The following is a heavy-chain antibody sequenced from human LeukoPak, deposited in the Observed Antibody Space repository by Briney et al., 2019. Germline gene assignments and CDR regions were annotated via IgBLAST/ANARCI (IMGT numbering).Heavy chain of an antibody. CDR3: VRLILYPGYYFDY. V-gene: IGHV4-39*01. CDR1: GGSINSSSYY. CDR2: IYYSGST. J-gene: IGHJ4*02. Sequence: SETLCLTCTVSGGSINSSSYYWGWIRQPPGKGLEWIGSIYYSGSTYYNPSLKSRVTISVDTSKNQFSLKLSSVTAADTAVYYCVRLILYPGYYFDYWGQGTLVTVSS. D-gene: IGHD2-8*01.